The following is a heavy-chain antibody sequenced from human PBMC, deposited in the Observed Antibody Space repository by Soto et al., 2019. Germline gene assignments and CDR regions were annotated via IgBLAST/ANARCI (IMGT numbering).Heavy chain of an antibody. V-gene: IGHV4-31*03. D-gene: IGHD3-22*01. Sequence: QVQLQESGPGLVKPSQTLSLTCTVSGVSISSGGYYWNWIRQHPGKGLEWIGYIYYSGSTYYNPSLKSRVTISVDTSKNQFALKVTSVTAADTAVYYCARDLGKYDSQVAFDIWGQGTMVTVSS. CDR1: GVSISSGGYY. CDR2: IYYSGST. CDR3: ARDLGKYDSQVAFDI. J-gene: IGHJ3*02.